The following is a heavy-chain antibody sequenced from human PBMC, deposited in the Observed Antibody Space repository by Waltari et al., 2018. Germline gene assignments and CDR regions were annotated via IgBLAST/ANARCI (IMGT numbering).Heavy chain of an antibody. CDR3: ATNPSSIAAQRPPHY. CDR1: GGTFSSYA. D-gene: IGHD6-6*01. J-gene: IGHJ4*02. CDR2: IIPILGTA. V-gene: IGHV1-69*14. Sequence: QVQLVQSGAEVKKPGSSVKVSCKASGGTFSSYALSWVRQAPGHGLEWMGGIIPILGTANYSQKFQGRVTITADKSTSTAYMELSSLRSEDTAVYYCATNPSSIAAQRPPHYWGQGTLVTVSS.